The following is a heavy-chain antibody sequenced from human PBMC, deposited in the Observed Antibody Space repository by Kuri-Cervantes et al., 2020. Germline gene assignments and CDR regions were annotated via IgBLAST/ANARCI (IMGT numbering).Heavy chain of an antibody. V-gene: IGHV3-7*03. Sequence: GGSLRLSCAASEFTFSSYWMSWVRQAPGKGLEWVANIKQDGSEKYYVDSVKGRFTISRDTAKTSLYLQMNSLRAEDTAVYYCARRGSGWSFDYWGQGTLVTVSS. J-gene: IGHJ4*02. CDR2: IKQDGSEK. CDR1: EFTFSSYW. D-gene: IGHD6-19*01. CDR3: ARRGSGWSFDY.